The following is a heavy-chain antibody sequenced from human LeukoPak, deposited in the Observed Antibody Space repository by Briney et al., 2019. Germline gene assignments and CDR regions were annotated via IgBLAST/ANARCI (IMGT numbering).Heavy chain of an antibody. V-gene: IGHV4-39*07. D-gene: IGHD6-19*01. CDR3: ARVAAVAGPGYFDY. CDR2: IYYSGST. J-gene: IGHJ4*02. CDR1: GASTTNSRYY. Sequence: PSETLSLTCSVSGASTTNSRYYWVWIRQPPGKGLEWIGSIYYSGSTYYNPSLKSRVTISVDTSKNQFSLKLSSVTAADTAVYYCARVAAVAGPGYFDYWGQGTLVTVSS.